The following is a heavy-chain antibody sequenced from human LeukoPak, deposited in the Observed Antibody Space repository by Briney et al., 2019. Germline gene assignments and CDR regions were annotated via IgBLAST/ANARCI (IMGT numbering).Heavy chain of an antibody. CDR3: AKEYDSGGYGAYFDH. V-gene: IGHV3-30*18. CDR1: KFTFSNYG. Sequence: GGSLRLSCTASKFTFSNYGMQWVRQAPGKGLEGVTVISSDGRTKYYGDSVKGRFTLSRDNSRNTLDLQMNSLGPEDTAVYYCAKEYDSGGYGAYFDHWGRGTLVTVSS. D-gene: IGHD3-10*01. CDR2: ISSDGRTK. J-gene: IGHJ4*02.